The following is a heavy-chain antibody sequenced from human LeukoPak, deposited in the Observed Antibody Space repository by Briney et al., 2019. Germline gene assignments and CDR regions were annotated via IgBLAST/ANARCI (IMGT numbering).Heavy chain of an antibody. D-gene: IGHD3-10*01. CDR2: IFHSGTT. V-gene: IGHV4-34*12. CDR1: GASFSGYY. Sequence: PSETLSLTCAVYGASFSGYYWSWIRQSPGKGLEWIGEIFHSGTTNYNPSLKSRVTMSVDTSKNQFSLKLSSVTAADTAVYYCARDGGSGNWFDPWGQGTLVTVSS. J-gene: IGHJ5*02. CDR3: ARDGGSGNWFDP.